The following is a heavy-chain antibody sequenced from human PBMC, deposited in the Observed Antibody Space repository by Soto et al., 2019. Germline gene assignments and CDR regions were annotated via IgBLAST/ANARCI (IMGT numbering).Heavy chain of an antibody. J-gene: IGHJ4*02. D-gene: IGHD3-3*01. Sequence: QVQLVQSGAEVKRPGASVKVSCKASGYTFRNYGITWVRQAPGQGLEWMAWISPYNGNTNYAQDLQGSVTMTTDTPTSTAYMERRSLKSEDTAMYYCARDLVSGSDFWRAYNGGYFDYWGQGTLVTVSS. CDR2: ISPYNGNT. CDR3: ARDLVSGSDFWRAYNGGYFDY. V-gene: IGHV1-18*01. CDR1: GYTFRNYG.